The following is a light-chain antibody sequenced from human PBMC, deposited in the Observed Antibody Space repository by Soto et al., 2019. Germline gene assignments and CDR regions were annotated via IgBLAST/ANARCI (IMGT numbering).Light chain of an antibody. V-gene: IGKV3-20*01. CDR3: QQYGSSPIT. CDR2: DAS. Sequence: VVLTHSTATLSVSPGERATLSCRASQSVSSNLAWYQQKPGQTPRLLIYDASNRATGIPARFSGSGSGTDFTLTISSLEPEDFAVYYCQQYGSSPITFGQGTRLEIK. CDR1: QSVSSN. J-gene: IGKJ5*01.